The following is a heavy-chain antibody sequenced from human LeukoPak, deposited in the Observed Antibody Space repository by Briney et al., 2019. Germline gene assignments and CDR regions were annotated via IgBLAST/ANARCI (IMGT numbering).Heavy chain of an antibody. CDR3: ARHQTSYDAFDI. CDR1: GFTFSSYS. D-gene: IGHD2-2*01. V-gene: IGHV3-21*04. CDR2: ISRSSSFI. Sequence: GGSLRLSCAASGFTFSSYSMNWVRQAPGKGLEWVSSISRSSSFIYYADSVKGQFTTSRDSAKNSLYLQMNSLRAEDTAVYYCARHQTSYDAFDIWGQGTMVTVSS. J-gene: IGHJ3*02.